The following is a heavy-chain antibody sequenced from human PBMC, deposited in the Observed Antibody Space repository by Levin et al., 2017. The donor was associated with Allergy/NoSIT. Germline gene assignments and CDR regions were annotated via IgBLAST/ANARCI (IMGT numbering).Heavy chain of an antibody. D-gene: IGHD1-26*01. CDR1: GGSFGSYY. J-gene: IGHJ4*02. CDR3: ARDGLVGVPKVGFDY. CDR2: ITYRGSGST. Sequence: SETLSLTCTVSGGSFGSYYWNWIRQPPGKGLEWVGYITYRGSGSTNYNSSLKSRVTISADRSRNQFSLTLTSVTAADTAVYYCARDGLVGVPKVGFDYWGQGALVTVSS. V-gene: IGHV4-59*01.